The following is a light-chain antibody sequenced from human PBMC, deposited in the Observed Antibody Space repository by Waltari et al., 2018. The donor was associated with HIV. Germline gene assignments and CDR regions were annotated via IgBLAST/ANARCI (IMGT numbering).Light chain of an antibody. CDR3: QQSSDTPYT. CDR2: SAS. CDR1: QTISNY. V-gene: IGKV1-39*01. Sequence: GDRVVISCRASQTISNYLNWYQQKPGKSPKLLIYSASALISGVPARFSGGGSGTDFTLAINNLQPEDFATYYCQQSSDTPYTFGLGTKVEIK. J-gene: IGKJ2*01.